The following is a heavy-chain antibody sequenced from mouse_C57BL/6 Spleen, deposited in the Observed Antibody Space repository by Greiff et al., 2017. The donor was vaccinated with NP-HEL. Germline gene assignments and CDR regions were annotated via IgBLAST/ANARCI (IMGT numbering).Heavy chain of an antibody. Sequence: VQLKESGGGLVQPGGSMKLSCVASGFTFSNYWMNWVRQSPEKGLEWVAQIRLKSDNYATHYAESGKGRFTISRDDSKRSVYLQMNNLRAEDTGIYCCTDVDYWGQGTSVTVSS. CDR2: IRLKSDNYAT. V-gene: IGHV6-3*01. CDR1: GFTFSNYW. J-gene: IGHJ4*01. CDR3: TDVDY.